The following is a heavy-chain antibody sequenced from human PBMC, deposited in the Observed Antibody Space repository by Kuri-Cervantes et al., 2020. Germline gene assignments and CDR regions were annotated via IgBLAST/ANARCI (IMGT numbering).Heavy chain of an antibody. CDR3: ARSRYGSYNAAFDI. J-gene: IGHJ3*02. V-gene: IGHV5-51*01. Sequence: KVSCKGSGYSFNRYWIAWVRQMPGKGLEWMGIIYPGDSDTRYSPSFQGQVTISADKSISTAYLQWSSLKASDTAMYYCARSRYGSYNAAFDIWGQGTMVTVSS. CDR2: IYPGDSDT. D-gene: IGHD3-10*01. CDR1: GYSFNRYW.